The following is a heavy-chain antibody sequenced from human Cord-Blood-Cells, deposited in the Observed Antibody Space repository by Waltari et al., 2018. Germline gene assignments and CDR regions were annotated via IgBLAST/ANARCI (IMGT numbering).Heavy chain of an antibody. CDR3: AKYRTVVTPRPPDY. V-gene: IGHV3-23*01. Sequence: EVQLLESGGGLVQPGGSLRLSCAASGFTFSSYAMSWVRQAPGKGLEWVSAISGSGGSKYYADAVKGRFTISRDNSKNTLYLQMNSLRAEDTAVYYCAKYRTVVTPRPPDYWGQGTLVTVSS. J-gene: IGHJ4*02. D-gene: IGHD2-21*02. CDR2: ISGSGGSK. CDR1: GFTFSSYA.